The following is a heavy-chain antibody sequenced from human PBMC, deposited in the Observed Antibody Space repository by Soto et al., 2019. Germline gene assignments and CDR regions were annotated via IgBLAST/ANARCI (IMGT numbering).Heavy chain of an antibody. CDR2: IYSGGST. CDR1: GFTVSSNY. CDR3: AREGYSYGSFDY. D-gene: IGHD5-18*01. J-gene: IGHJ4*02. V-gene: IGHV3-53*01. Sequence: GSLRLSCAASGFTVSSNYTSWVRQAPGKGLEWVSVIYSGGSTYYADSVKGRFTISRDNSKNTLYLQMNSLRAEDTAVHYCAREGYSYGSFDYWGQGTLVTVSS.